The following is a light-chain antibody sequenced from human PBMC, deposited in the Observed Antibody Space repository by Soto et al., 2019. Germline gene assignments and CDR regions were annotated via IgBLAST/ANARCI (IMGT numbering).Light chain of an antibody. CDR3: LQYDNSPRT. V-gene: IGKV3-15*01. CDR1: QSVSSD. CDR2: SAS. J-gene: IGKJ1*01. Sequence: EIVMTQSPATLSVSPGETATLSCRASQSVSSDLAWYQQKPGQSPRLLIYSASTRATGIPARFSGSGFGTEFSLIISSLQSEDFALYFCLQYDNSPRTFGQGTKVDIK.